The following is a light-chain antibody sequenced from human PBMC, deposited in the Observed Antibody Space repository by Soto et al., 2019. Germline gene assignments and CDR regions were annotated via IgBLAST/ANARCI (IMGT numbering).Light chain of an antibody. CDR3: QQYHNWPFT. Sequence: EKVMTQSPSTPCVCLGARATLYCRASQSVSRNLAWYQQKPGQAPRLRIDGASTRATCIPARFSGSGSGTEFTLTSSSLQSEEFAVYYCQQYHNWPFTVGQGTRVEIK. J-gene: IGKJ5*01. V-gene: IGKV3-15*01. CDR2: GAS. CDR1: QSVSRN.